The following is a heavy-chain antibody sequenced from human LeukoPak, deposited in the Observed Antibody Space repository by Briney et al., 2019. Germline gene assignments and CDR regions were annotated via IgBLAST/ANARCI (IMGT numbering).Heavy chain of an antibody. Sequence: GESLKISCKGSGYRFNAYWIAWVRQMPGKGLEWMGIIYPDDSDTRYSPSFQGQVTTSADKSISTAYLQWSSLKASDTAMYYCARHSDTAVYFDYWGQGTLVTVSS. J-gene: IGHJ4*02. V-gene: IGHV5-51*01. D-gene: IGHD5-18*01. CDR1: GYRFNAYW. CDR2: IYPDDSDT. CDR3: ARHSDTAVYFDY.